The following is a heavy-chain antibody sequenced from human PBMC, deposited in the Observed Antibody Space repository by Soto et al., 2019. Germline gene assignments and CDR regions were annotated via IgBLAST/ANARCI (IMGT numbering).Heavy chain of an antibody. Sequence: SETLSLTCTVSGGSISSSTYYWGWMRQPPGKGLEWIASFFIGGNTYYNPSLKSRVTISVDTSKNQFSLKLSSVTAADTAVYYCARHGQLYNSGWYLNWFDPWGQGTLVT. D-gene: IGHD6-19*01. J-gene: IGHJ5*02. V-gene: IGHV4-39*01. CDR2: FFIGGNT. CDR1: GGSISSSTYY. CDR3: ARHGQLYNSGWYLNWFDP.